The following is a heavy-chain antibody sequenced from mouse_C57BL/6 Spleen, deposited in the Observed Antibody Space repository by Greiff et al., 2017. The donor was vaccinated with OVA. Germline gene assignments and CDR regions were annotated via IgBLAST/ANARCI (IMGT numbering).Heavy chain of an antibody. CDR2: ISYDGSN. D-gene: IGHD4-1*02. CDR3: ARDLPQLGSY. V-gene: IGHV3-6*01. Sequence: VQLKESGPGLVKPSQSLSLTCSVTGYSITSGYYWNWIRQFPGNKLEWMGYISYDGSNNYNPSLKNRISITRDTSKNQFFLKLNSVTTEDTATYYCARDLPQLGSYWGQGTLVTVSA. J-gene: IGHJ3*01. CDR1: GYSITSGYY.